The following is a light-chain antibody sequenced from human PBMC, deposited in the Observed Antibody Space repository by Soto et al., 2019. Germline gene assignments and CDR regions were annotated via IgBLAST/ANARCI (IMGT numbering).Light chain of an antibody. J-gene: IGLJ3*02. V-gene: IGLV8-61*01. CDR2: NTN. CDR3: ILYMGSGIWV. Sequence: QAVVTQEPSFSVSPGGTVTLTCGLSSGSVSASNYPSWYQQTPGQPPRTLIYNTNTRSSGVPDRFSGSILGNKAALTITGAQADDESDYYCILYMGSGIWVFGGGTKLTVL. CDR1: SGSVSASNY.